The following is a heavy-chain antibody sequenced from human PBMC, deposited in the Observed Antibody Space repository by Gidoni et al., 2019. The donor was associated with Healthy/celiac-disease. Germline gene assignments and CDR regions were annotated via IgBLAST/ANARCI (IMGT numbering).Heavy chain of an antibody. CDR3: ARDTVVTYYFDS. J-gene: IGHJ4*02. D-gene: IGHD2-15*01. CDR1: GGSVSSGSYY. V-gene: IGHV4-61*01. Sequence: QVQLQESGPGLVKPSETLSLTCPVSGGSVSSGSYYWNWIRQPPGKALEWIGYVYYSGSTNYNPSLKSRVTISVDTSKNQFSLKLSSVTAADTAVYYCARDTVVTYYFDSWGQGTLVTVSS. CDR2: VYYSGST.